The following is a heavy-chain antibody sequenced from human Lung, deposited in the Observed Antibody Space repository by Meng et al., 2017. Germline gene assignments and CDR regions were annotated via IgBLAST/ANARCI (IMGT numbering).Heavy chain of an antibody. CDR2: INHSGST. CDR3: ARGYDILTGPPLDY. V-gene: IGHV4-34*01. CDR1: GGSFSGYY. D-gene: IGHD3-9*01. Sequence: VQLQQGGAGLLKPSETLSLTCAVYGGSFSGYYWSWIRQPPGKGLEWIGEINHSGSTNYNPSLKSRVTISVDTSKNQFSLKLSSVTAADTAVYYCARGYDILTGPPLDYWGQGTLVTVFS. J-gene: IGHJ4*02.